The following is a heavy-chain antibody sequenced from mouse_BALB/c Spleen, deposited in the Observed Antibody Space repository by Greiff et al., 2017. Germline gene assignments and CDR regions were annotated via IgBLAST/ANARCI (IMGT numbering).Heavy chain of an antibody. V-gene: IGHV1S81*02. J-gene: IGHJ1*01. CDR1: GYTFTSYW. D-gene: IGHD2-10*01. Sequence: VKLQQPGAELVKPGASVKLSCKASGYTFTSYWMHWVKQRPGQGLEWIGEINPSNGRTNYNEKFKSKVTLTVDKSSSTAYMQLSSLTSEDSAVYYCARAYYGNYWYFDVWGAGTTVTVSS. CDR3: ARAYYGNYWYFDV. CDR2: INPSNGRT.